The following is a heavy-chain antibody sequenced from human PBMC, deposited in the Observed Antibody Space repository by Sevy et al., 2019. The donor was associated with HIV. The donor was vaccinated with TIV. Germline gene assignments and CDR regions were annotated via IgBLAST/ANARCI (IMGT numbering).Heavy chain of an antibody. J-gene: IGHJ4*02. Sequence: SETLSLTCTVFCASLSTYYWNWIRQPPGKGLEWIGYIYHTGSTNYNSSLKSRVTISIDTSQNHFSLNLNSVTAADTAEYYCARSPYDILTGSSDSFDYWGQGSLVTVSS. D-gene: IGHD3-9*01. CDR3: ARSPYDILTGSSDSFDY. V-gene: IGHV4-59*13. CDR1: CASLSTYY. CDR2: IYHTGST.